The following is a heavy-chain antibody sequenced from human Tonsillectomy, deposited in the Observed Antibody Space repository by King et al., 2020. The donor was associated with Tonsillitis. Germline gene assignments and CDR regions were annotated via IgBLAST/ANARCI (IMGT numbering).Heavy chain of an antibody. V-gene: IGHV4-61*02. Sequence: QLQESGPGLVKPSQTLSLTCSVSGDSISSGRHYWSWVRQPAGKGLEWIGRMYTNGETNYNPSLKSRVTISLDTSKNHFSLKVPSVTDADTAMYYCATGQQPMGLDSWGQGTLVTVSS. D-gene: IGHD2-8*02. CDR3: ATGQQPMGLDS. CDR1: GDSISSGRHY. CDR2: MYTNGET. J-gene: IGHJ4*02.